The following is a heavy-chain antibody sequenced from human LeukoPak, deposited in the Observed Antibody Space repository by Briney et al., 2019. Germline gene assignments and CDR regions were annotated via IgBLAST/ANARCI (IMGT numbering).Heavy chain of an antibody. CDR2: IRPKSNSYAT. CDR3: TRQASNYDILTAFPTAFDP. J-gene: IGHJ5*02. V-gene: IGHV3-73*01. D-gene: IGHD3-9*01. Sequence: GGSLKLSCAASGFTFSGSAMHWVRQASGKGLEWVGRIRPKSNSYATAYAASVKGKFTISRDDSKNTTYLQMNSLKTEDTAVYYCTRQASNYDILTAFPTAFDPWGQGTLVTVSS. CDR1: GFTFSGSA.